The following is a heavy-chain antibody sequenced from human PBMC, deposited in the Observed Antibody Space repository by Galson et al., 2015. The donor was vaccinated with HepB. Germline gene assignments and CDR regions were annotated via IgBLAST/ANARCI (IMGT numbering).Heavy chain of an antibody. Sequence: SVKVSCKASGYTFTGYYMHWVRQAPGQGLEWMGWINPNSGGTNYAQKFQGRVTMTRDTSISTAYMELSRLRSDDTAVYYCARGIWDAGGSYRYKGDSYFDYWGQGTLVTVSS. CDR1: GYTFTGYY. CDR3: ARGIWDAGGSYRYKGDSYFDY. V-gene: IGHV1-2*02. D-gene: IGHD3-16*02. CDR2: INPNSGGT. J-gene: IGHJ4*02.